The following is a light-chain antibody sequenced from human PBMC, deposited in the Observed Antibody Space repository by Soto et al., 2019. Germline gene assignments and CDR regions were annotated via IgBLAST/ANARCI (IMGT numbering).Light chain of an antibody. Sequence: QSVLTQPPSVSGAPGQRVTISCTGSSSNIGAGYDVHWYQQLPGTAPKLLIYGNSNRPSGVPDRFSGSKSGTSASLAITGLQAEDEADYYSQSYASSLSGYVFGNGTKLTVL. CDR1: SSNIGAGYD. V-gene: IGLV1-40*01. CDR2: GNS. CDR3: QSYASSLSGYV. J-gene: IGLJ1*01.